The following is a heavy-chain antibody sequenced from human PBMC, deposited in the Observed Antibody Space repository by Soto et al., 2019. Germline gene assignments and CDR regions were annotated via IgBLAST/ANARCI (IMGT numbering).Heavy chain of an antibody. J-gene: IGHJ6*03. D-gene: IGHD5-12*01. Sequence: QVQLVQSGAEVKKPGASVKVSCKASGYTFTSYDINWVRQATGQGLEWMGWMNPNSGNTGYAQKFKGRVTMTRKNSISTAYMEVSSLRSEDTAVYYCARAIRRPYYYYYRDVWGKGTTVTVSS. CDR2: MNPNSGNT. V-gene: IGHV1-8*02. CDR1: GYTFTSYD. CDR3: ARAIRRPYYYYYRDV.